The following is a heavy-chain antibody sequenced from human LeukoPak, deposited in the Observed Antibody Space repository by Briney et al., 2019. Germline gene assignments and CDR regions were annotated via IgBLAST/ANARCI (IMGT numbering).Heavy chain of an antibody. CDR3: TRDNYYEGAFDV. J-gene: IGHJ3*01. CDR2: IHYTGST. D-gene: IGHD3-22*01. CDR1: GDSISSSSYY. V-gene: IGHV4-39*07. Sequence: NPSETLSLTCTVSGDSISSSSYYWVWLRQPPGKGLEWIATIHYTGSTYYNPSLKSRVTISLDASKNQFSLKLSSVTAADTAVYYCTRDNYYEGAFDVWGQGTMVTVSS.